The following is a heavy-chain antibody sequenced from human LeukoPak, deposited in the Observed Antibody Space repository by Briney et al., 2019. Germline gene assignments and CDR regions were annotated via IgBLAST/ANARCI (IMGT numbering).Heavy chain of an antibody. Sequence: PGGSLRHSCAASGFTFSRFPMSWLRQAPGKVLEWVSAITGGGDSIYYADSVKGRFTISRDNSKNTLYLQMNTLRAEDRAVYYCAKENPVGGTNYFDYWGQGTLVTVAS. CDR2: ITGGGDSI. D-gene: IGHD1-26*01. V-gene: IGHV3-23*01. CDR1: GFTFSRFP. J-gene: IGHJ4*02. CDR3: AKENPVGGTNYFDY.